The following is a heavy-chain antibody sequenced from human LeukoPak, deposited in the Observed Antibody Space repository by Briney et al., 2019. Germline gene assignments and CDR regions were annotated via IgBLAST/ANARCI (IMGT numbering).Heavy chain of an antibody. Sequence: GGSLRLSCAASGFTFSSYAMHWVRQAPGKGLEWVAVISYDGSNKYYADSVKGRFTISRDNSKNTLYLQMNSLRAEDTAVYYSARDPATVTTVYYYYYMDVWGKGTTVTVSS. CDR1: GFTFSSYA. CDR2: ISYDGSNK. V-gene: IGHV3-30*04. D-gene: IGHD4-17*01. J-gene: IGHJ6*03. CDR3: ARDPATVTTVYYYYYMDV.